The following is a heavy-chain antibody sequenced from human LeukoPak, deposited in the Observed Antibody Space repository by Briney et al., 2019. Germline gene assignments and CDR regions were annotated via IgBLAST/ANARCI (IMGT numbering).Heavy chain of an antibody. Sequence: GASVKVSCKASRGIFSSYGTSWVRQAHGQGREWMGRIIPIFGTANYAQKFQGRVTITTDESTSTAYMELSSLRSEDTAVYYCARVPPVNPNWFDPWGQGTLVTVSS. CDR3: ARVPPVNPNWFDP. CDR2: IIPIFGTA. J-gene: IGHJ5*02. CDR1: RGIFSSYG. V-gene: IGHV1-69*05.